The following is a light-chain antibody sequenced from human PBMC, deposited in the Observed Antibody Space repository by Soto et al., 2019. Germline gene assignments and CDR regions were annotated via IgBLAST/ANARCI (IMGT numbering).Light chain of an antibody. V-gene: IGKV3D-20*02. CDR1: QTLRRTY. J-gene: IGKJ5*01. CDR3: QQRSNWPPT. Sequence: EMVLMQSPGTLSLSPGERATLSCRASQTLRRTYIAWYQQKPGQAPRVLIYGASKRATGIPDRFRGSGSGTDFTLTISSVEPEDFAVYICQQRSNWPPTFGQGTRLENK. CDR2: GAS.